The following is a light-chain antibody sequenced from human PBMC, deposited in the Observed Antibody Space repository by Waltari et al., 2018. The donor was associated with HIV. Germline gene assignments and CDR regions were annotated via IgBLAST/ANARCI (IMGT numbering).Light chain of an antibody. V-gene: IGKV4-1*01. CDR2: WAS. J-gene: IGKJ4*01. CDR3: QQFSLSPPLT. Sequence: DIVMTQSPDSLSVSLGERATINCKSSQSLLYDSNNKNRLAWYQQRPGQPPKLLISWASTRESGVPDRFSGSGSGTDFTLTINSLQAEDVAVYYCQQFSLSPPLTFGGGTKVEIK. CDR1: QSLLYDSNNKNR.